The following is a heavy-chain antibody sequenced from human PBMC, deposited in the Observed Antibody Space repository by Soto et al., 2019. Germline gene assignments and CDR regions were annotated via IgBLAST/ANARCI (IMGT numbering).Heavy chain of an antibody. CDR2: IYYSGRI. D-gene: IGHD1-26*01. CDR1: GGSISSSSYY. J-gene: IGHJ5*02. Sequence: PSETLSLTCTVSGGSISSSSYYWSWIRQPPGKGLEWIGSIYYSGRIYYNPSLKSRVTISVDTSKNQFSLKLSSLTAADTAVYYCARYSGSSGWFDPWGQGTLVTVSS. CDR3: ARYSGSSGWFDP. V-gene: IGHV4-39*01.